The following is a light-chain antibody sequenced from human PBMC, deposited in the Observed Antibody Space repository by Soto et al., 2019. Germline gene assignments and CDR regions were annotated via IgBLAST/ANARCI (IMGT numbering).Light chain of an antibody. J-gene: IGLJ2*01. CDR1: SSNIGIDY. CDR2: EDN. V-gene: IGLV1-51*02. CDR3: GAWDTSLSGVI. Sequence: QSVLTQPPSVSAAPGQRVTISCSGSSSNIGIDYVSWYQQLPGTAPKLLIYEDNKRPSGIPDRFSGSKPGTSATLDITVLRTGEEADYYCGAWDTSLSGVIFGGGTKLTV.